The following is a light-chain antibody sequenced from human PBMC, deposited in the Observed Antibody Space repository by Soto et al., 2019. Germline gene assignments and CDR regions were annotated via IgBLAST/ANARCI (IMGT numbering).Light chain of an antibody. CDR3: QQYFSTPT. J-gene: IGKJ4*01. CDR1: QSVLSNSNNQNY. Sequence: DIVMTQSPDSLAVSPGERATINCKSSQSVLSNSNNQNYLAWYQQKPGQPPKLLIYWASTRESGVPDRFSGSGSGTDFTLTVSSLQAEDVAVYYCQQYFSTPTFGGGTKVEI. V-gene: IGKV4-1*01. CDR2: WAS.